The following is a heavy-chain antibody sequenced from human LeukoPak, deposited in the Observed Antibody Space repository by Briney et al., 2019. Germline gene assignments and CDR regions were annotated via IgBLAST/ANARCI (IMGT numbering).Heavy chain of an antibody. CDR3: TTAPHYDPAWKVFDI. D-gene: IGHD3-22*01. CDR2: IRSQSDGGTA. V-gene: IGHV3-15*01. Sequence: GGSLRLSCAATGFTFGDAWMSWVRQAPGKGLEGVGRIRSQSDGGTAGYAAPVKGRFPISRDDSEKTLYLQMNTLKTEDPPMYYCTTAPHYDPAWKVFDIWGQGTMVTVSS. CDR1: GFTFGDAW. J-gene: IGHJ3*02.